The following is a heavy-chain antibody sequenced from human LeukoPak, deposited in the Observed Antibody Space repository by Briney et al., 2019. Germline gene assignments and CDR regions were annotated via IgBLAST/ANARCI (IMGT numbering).Heavy chain of an antibody. V-gene: IGHV3-53*01. CDR1: GFTVSSNY. CDR2: IYSGGST. CDR3: ARARSRTTGFDY. J-gene: IGHJ4*02. Sequence: GGSLELFCSTSGFTVSSNYMTWVRQAPGKGLGWVSVIYSGGSTYYSDSVKGRFTISRDNSKNTLYLQMDSLRADDTAVYYCARARSRTTGFDYWGQGTLATVSS. D-gene: IGHD2/OR15-2a*01.